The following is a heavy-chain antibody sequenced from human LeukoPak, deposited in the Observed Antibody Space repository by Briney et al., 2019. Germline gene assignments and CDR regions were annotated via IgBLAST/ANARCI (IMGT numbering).Heavy chain of an antibody. CDR2: IYYSGST. D-gene: IGHD6-19*01. CDR3: ATRGISSGWYSFDY. CDR1: GGSISSYY. Sequence: SETLSLTCTVSGGSISSYYWSWIRQPPGKGLEWIGYIYYSGSTNYNPSLKSRVTISVDTSKNQFSLKLSSVTAADTAVYYCATRGISSGWYSFDYWGRGTLVTVSS. J-gene: IGHJ4*02. V-gene: IGHV4-59*01.